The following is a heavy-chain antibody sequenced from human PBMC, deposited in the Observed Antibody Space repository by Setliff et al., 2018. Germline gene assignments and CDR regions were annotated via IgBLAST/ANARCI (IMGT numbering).Heavy chain of an antibody. J-gene: IGHJ6*03. D-gene: IGHD3-10*01. CDR3: ARVGDYMGFYYNYYMDV. V-gene: IGHV5-51*01. CDR1: GYTFTDYW. CDR2: IFPGNSAT. Sequence: PGESLTISCKTSGYTFTDYWIGWVRQMPGKGLEWMGIIFPGNSATKYSPSFQGQVTMSADKSISTAYLQWSSLKASDTAIYYCARVGDYMGFYYNYYMDVWGKRATVTVSS.